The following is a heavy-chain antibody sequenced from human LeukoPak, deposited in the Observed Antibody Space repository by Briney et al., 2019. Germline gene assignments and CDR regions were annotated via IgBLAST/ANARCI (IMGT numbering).Heavy chain of an antibody. D-gene: IGHD6-19*01. V-gene: IGHV4-61*08. J-gene: IGHJ4*02. CDR3: AREAGSSGSFDY. CDR1: GGSISSGGYS. Sequence: PSETLSLTCAVSGGSISSGGYSWSWIRQPPGKGLEWIGEINHSGSTNYNPSLKSRVTISVDTSKNQFSLKLTSVTAADTAVYYCAREAGSSGSFDYWGQGTLVTVSS. CDR2: INHSGST.